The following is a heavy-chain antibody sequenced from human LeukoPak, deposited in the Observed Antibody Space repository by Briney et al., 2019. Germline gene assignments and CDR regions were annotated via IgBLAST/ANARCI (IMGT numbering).Heavy chain of an antibody. CDR1: SYSISRGYY. CDR2: IYHTGST. CDR3: ARETSQKGAHYMDV. Sequence: PSETLSLTCTVSSYSISRGYYWGWIRQSPGKGLEWIGNIYHTGSTSYSPSLRSRVTISVDTSKNQFSLKLSSVTAADTAVYYCARETSQKGAHYMDVWGKGTTVTISS. J-gene: IGHJ6*03. V-gene: IGHV4-38-2*02. D-gene: IGHD3-16*01.